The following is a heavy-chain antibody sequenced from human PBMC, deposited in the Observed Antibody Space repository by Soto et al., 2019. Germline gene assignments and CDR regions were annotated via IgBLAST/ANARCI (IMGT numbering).Heavy chain of an antibody. CDR2: ISGSGGST. CDR1: GFTFSSYA. D-gene: IGHD3-10*01. J-gene: IGHJ4*02. V-gene: IGHV3-23*01. CDR3: AKARRITMVRGVTFDY. Sequence: EVQLLESGGGLVQPGGSLRLSCAASGFTFSSYAMSWVRQAPGKGLEWVSAISGSGGSTYYADSVKGRFTISRDNSKNTLYLQMNSLRAEDTAVYYCAKARRITMVRGVTFDYWGQGTLVTVSS.